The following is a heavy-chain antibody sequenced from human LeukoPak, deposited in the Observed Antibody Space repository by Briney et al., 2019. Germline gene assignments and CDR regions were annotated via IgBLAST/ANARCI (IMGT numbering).Heavy chain of an antibody. CDR1: GFTFSGSA. D-gene: IGHD1-14*01. Sequence: GGSLRLSCAASGFTFSGSAMHWVRQASGKGLEWVGRIRTKANSYATIYAASVKGRFTMSRDDSKKTAFLQMNSLKTEDTAVYYCTRGQPRWFDPWGQGTLVTVSS. CDR2: IRTKANSYAT. J-gene: IGHJ5*02. V-gene: IGHV3-73*01. CDR3: TRGQPRWFDP.